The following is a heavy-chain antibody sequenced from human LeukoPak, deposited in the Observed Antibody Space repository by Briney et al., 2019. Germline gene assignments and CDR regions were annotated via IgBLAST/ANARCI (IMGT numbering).Heavy chain of an antibody. CDR3: ARDQGTYYYDSSGYGTDY. D-gene: IGHD3-22*01. Sequence: ASVKVSCKTSGYTFTGYYLHWVRQAPGQGLEWMGWINPHTGDTNYAQKFQGRVTMTRDTSISTAYMELSRLRSDDMAVYYCARDQGTYYYDSSGYGTDYWGQGTLVTVSS. CDR2: INPHTGDT. V-gene: IGHV1-2*02. J-gene: IGHJ4*02. CDR1: GYTFTGYY.